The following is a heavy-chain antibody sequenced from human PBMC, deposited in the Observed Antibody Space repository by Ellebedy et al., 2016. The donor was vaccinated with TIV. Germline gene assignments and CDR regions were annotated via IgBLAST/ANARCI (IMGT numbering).Heavy chain of an antibody. CDR1: KFTVSYNY. V-gene: IGHV3-66*01. J-gene: IGHJ2*01. CDR3: ARASFYDVDLSGWYFDL. Sequence: GGSLRLSCAASKFTVSYNYMNWVRQAPGKGPEWVSGIYTDDSTYYADSVKGRFTISRDNSKKTLYLQMNNLRTEDTALYYCARASFYDVDLSGWYFDLWGRGTLVTVSS. CDR2: IYTDDST. D-gene: IGHD3-10*02.